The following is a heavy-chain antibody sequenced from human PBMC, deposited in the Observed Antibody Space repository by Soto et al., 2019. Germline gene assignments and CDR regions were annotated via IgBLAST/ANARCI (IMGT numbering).Heavy chain of an antibody. J-gene: IGHJ6*02. Sequence: SVKVSCKASGFTFTSSAVQWVRQARGQRLEWIGWIVVGSGNTNYAQKFQERVTITRDMSTSTAYRELSSLRSEDTAVYYCAADELLWFGELLPYYYYGMDVWGQGTTVTVSS. CDR2: IVVGSGNT. CDR1: GFTFTSSA. D-gene: IGHD3-10*01. V-gene: IGHV1-58*01. CDR3: AADELLWFGELLPYYYYGMDV.